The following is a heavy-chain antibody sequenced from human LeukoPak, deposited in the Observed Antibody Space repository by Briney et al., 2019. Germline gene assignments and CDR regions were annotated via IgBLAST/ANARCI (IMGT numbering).Heavy chain of an antibody. CDR2: ISYDGSNK. J-gene: IGHJ4*02. V-gene: IGHV3-30*18. CDR1: GFTFSSYG. D-gene: IGHD2-15*01. Sequence: GGSLRLSCAASGFTFSSYGMHWVRQAPGKGLEWVAVISYDGSNKYYADSVKGRFTVSRDNSKNTLYLQMNSLRAEDTAVYYCAKALLQQPPYPDYWGQGTLVTVSS. CDR3: AKALLQQPPYPDY.